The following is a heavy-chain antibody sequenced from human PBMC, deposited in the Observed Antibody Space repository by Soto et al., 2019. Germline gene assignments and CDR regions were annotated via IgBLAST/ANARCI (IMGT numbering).Heavy chain of an antibody. V-gene: IGHV1-69*04. CDR2: IIPILGIA. J-gene: IGHJ5*02. CDR1: GGTFSSYT. Sequence: GASVKVSCKASGGTFSSYTISWVRQAPGQVLEWMGRIIPILGIANYAQKFQGRVTITADKSTSTAYMELSSLRSEDTAVYYCARDPPYDFWSGFNWFDPWGQGTLVTVSS. CDR3: ARDPPYDFWSGFNWFDP. D-gene: IGHD3-3*01.